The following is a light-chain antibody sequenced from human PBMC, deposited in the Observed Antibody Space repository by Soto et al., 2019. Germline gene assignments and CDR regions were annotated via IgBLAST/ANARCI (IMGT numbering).Light chain of an antibody. J-gene: IGKJ5*01. CDR2: DAS. CDR1: QSVGNC. CDR3: QQCSNWPPIT. Sequence: EVVLTQSPATLSLSPGERATLSCRASQSVGNCLAWYQQTPGQAPRLLIFDASARIDGIPARFSGSGSETDFTLTISSLVPEDFAVYYCQQCSNWPPITFGQGTRLEIK. V-gene: IGKV3-11*01.